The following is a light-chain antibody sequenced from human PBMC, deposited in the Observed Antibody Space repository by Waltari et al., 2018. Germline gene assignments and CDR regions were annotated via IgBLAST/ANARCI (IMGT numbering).Light chain of an antibody. Sequence: EVVMTQSPATLSLFPGKRATLSCRASQSIASNLAWYQQKPAQAPRPLIYEASTRATGISARFRGSGSGAEFTLTISSLQSEDSAVYYCQQYNRWPPITFGQGTRLEIK. CDR2: EAS. J-gene: IGKJ5*01. CDR1: QSIASN. V-gene: IGKV3-15*01. CDR3: QQYNRWPPIT.